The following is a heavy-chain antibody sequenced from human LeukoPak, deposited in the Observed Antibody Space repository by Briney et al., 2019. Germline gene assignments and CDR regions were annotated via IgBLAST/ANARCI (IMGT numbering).Heavy chain of an antibody. CDR2: IYYSGST. Sequence: PEALSLTCTVPRGSISSYYCSWIPQPPENGLEWIGYIYYSGSTNYNPSLKSRVTISVDTSKKQFSLKLSSVTAADTAVYYCARGEYYYDSSGYSFDYWGQGTLVTVSS. J-gene: IGHJ4*02. CDR1: RGSISSYY. V-gene: IGHV4-59*01. D-gene: IGHD3-22*01. CDR3: ARGEYYYDSSGYSFDY.